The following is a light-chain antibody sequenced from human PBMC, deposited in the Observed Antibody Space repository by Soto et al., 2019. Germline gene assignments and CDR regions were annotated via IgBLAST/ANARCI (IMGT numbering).Light chain of an antibody. CDR2: KAS. CDR3: QQANSCPLT. Sequence: QLSQSPSFFSSPDRDRLTITCRASQSISSWLAWYQQKPGKAPKLLIYKASSLESGVPSRFSGSGSGTEFTLTISSLQPEDFATYYCQQANSCPLTFGGGTKVDIK. V-gene: IGKV1-5*03. CDR1: QSISSW. J-gene: IGKJ4*01.